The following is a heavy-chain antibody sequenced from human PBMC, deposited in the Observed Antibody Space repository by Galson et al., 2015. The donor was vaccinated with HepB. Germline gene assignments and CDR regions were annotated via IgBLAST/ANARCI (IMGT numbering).Heavy chain of an antibody. CDR2: IDPSDSYT. CDR3: ARGDKIVVVPAAAGKNWFDP. V-gene: IGHV5-10-1*01. CDR1: GYSFTSYW. Sequence: QSGAEVKKPGESLRISCKGSGYSFTSYWISWVRQMPGKGLEWMGRIDPSDSYTNYSPSFQGHVTISADKSISTAYLQWSSLKASDTAMYYCARGDKIVVVPAAAGKNWFDPWGQGTLVTVSS. D-gene: IGHD2-2*01. J-gene: IGHJ5*02.